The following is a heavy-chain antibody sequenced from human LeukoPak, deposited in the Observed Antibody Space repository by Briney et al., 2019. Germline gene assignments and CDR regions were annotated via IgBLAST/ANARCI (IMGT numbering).Heavy chain of an antibody. CDR2: IYSGGST. D-gene: IGHD4-17*01. J-gene: IGHJ6*02. CDR1: GFTVSSNY. CDR3: ASLRDYYYGMDV. V-gene: IGHV3-66*01. Sequence: GGSLRLSCAASGFTVSSNYMSWVRRAPGKGLEWVSVIYSGGSTYYADSVKGRFTISRDNSKNTLYLQMNSLRAEDTAVYYCASLRDYYYGMDVWGQGTTVTVSS.